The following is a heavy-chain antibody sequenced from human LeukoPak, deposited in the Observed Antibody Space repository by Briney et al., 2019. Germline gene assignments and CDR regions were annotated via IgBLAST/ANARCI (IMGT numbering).Heavy chain of an antibody. Sequence: PGGSLRLSCAGFGFTFRRYAMQWVRQAPGKGLERVARIRYDENDHWYGDFTKCRFTISRDNSMDMVYLQMDSLGDDDTAVYNCARWGIVGHYAFDLWGKGTMVTVSS. CDR2: IRYDENDH. CDR3: ARWGIVGHYAFDL. J-gene: IGHJ3*01. CDR1: GFTFRRYA. D-gene: IGHD1-26*01. V-gene: IGHV3-33*01.